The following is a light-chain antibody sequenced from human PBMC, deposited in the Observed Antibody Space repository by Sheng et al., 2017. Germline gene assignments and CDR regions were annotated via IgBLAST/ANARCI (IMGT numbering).Light chain of an antibody. CDR1: QSISSY. V-gene: IGKV1-NL1*01. CDR3: QQYYSTSTWT. J-gene: IGKJ1*01. CDR2: AAS. Sequence: DIQMTQSPSTLSASVGDRVTITCRASQSISSYLNWYQQKPGKAPKLLLYAASRLESGVPSRFSGSGSGTDYTLTISSLQPEDFATYYCQQYYSTSTWTFGQGTKVEIK.